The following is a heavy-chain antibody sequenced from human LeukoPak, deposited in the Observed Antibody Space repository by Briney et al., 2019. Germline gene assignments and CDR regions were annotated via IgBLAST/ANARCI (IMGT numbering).Heavy chain of an antibody. J-gene: IGHJ4*02. Sequence: GGSLRLSCAASGFTFSSYGMSWVRQAPGKGLECVSAISGSGGSTYYADSVKGRFTISRDNSKNTLYLQMNSLRAEDTALYYCATNVDTSDDYWGQGTLVTVSS. CDR1: GFTFSSYG. D-gene: IGHD5-18*01. CDR2: ISGSGGST. CDR3: ATNVDTSDDY. V-gene: IGHV3-23*01.